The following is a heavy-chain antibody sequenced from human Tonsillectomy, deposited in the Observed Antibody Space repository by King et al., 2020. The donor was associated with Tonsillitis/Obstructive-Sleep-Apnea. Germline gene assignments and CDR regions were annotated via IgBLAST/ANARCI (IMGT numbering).Heavy chain of an antibody. V-gene: IGHV3-23*04. CDR1: GFTLTTYA. D-gene: IGHD5-12*01. J-gene: IGHJ6*02. Sequence: VQLVESGGGLVQPGGSLRLSCAASGFTLTTYAMSWVRQAPGKGLEWVSAISGSGGSTYYADSVKGRFTISRDNSKNTLYLQMNSLRAEDTAVYYCAKGLSGYDYYYGMDVWGQGTTVTVSS. CDR2: ISGSGGST. CDR3: AKGLSGYDYYYGMDV.